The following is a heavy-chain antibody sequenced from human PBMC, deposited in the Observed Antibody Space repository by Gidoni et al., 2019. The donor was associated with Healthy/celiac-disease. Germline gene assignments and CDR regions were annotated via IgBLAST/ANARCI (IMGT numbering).Heavy chain of an antibody. CDR3: ARVGSGGWELLADAFDI. V-gene: IGHV3-7*01. D-gene: IGHD1-26*01. CDR2: IKQDGSEK. CDR1: GFTFRIYW. J-gene: IGHJ3*02. Sequence: EVQLVESGGGLVQPGGSLGLHCSASGFTFRIYWMSWVRQAPGKGLEWVANIKQDGSEKYYVDSVKGRFTISRDNAKNSLYLQMNSLRAEDTAVYYCARVGSGGWELLADAFDIWGQGTMVTVSS.